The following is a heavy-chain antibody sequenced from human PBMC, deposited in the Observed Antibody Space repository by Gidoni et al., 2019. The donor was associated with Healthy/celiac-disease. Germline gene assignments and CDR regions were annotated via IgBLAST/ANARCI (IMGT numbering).Heavy chain of an antibody. CDR3: ARENSRDYYDSSGYYSRAFDY. J-gene: IGHJ4*02. CDR1: GGSISSGGYY. Sequence: QVQLQESGPGLVKPSQTLSLTCTVSGGSISSGGYYWSWIRQHPGKGLEWVGYIYYSGSTYYNPSLKSRVTISVDTSKTQFSLKLGSVTAADTAVYYCARENSRDYYDSSGYYSRAFDYWGQGTLVTVSS. D-gene: IGHD3-22*01. V-gene: IGHV4-31*03. CDR2: IYYSGST.